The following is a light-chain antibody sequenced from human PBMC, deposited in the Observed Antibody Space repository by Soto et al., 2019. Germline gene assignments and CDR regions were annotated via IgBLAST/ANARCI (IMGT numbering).Light chain of an antibody. V-gene: IGLV2-14*01. CDR1: SSDIGAYYY. CDR2: EVN. Sequence: QSSLTQPASLSGSPVQSITISCTGTSSDIGAYYYVSWFQQHPGKAPKLMISEVNNRPSGVYNRFYGSKSGNKAYLTISGLQVEDEAEYFCLSFTTTXTHVVGTGTKVXV. J-gene: IGLJ1*01. CDR3: LSFTTTXTHV.